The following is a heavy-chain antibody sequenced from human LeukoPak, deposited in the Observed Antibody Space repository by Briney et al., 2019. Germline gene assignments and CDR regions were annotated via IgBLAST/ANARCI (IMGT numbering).Heavy chain of an antibody. Sequence: GSLRLSCAASGFTFSSYEMNWVRQAPGKGLEWVSYISSRSNTIYYADSVKGRFTISRDNAKNSLFLQMNSLRAEDTAVYYCVREGYNFDFWGQGTLVTVSS. CDR1: GFTFSSYE. CDR3: VREGYNFDF. CDR2: ISSRSNTI. J-gene: IGHJ4*02. D-gene: IGHD5-18*01. V-gene: IGHV3-48*03.